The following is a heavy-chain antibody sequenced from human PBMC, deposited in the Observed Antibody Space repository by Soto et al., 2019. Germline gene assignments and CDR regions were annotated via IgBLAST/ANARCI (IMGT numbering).Heavy chain of an antibody. D-gene: IGHD6-13*01. CDR1: GYNFPTYW. J-gene: IGHJ6*02. CDR2: IYPDDSDT. Sequence: GESLKISGKGSGYNFPTYWIACVRQMPGKGLEWMGTIYPDDSDTRYSPSFQGQVTISADKSIQTAYLQWGSLKASDTAMYYCARTSAAGKYYYGMDVWGQGTTVTVSS. CDR3: ARTSAAGKYYYGMDV. V-gene: IGHV5-51*01.